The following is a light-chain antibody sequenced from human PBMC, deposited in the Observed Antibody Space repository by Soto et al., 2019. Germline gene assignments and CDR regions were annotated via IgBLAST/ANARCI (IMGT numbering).Light chain of an antibody. J-gene: IGKJ5*01. CDR3: QQYGSSPPIT. Sequence: EIVLTQSPGTLSLSPGERATLSCRASHSVSSSYLAWYQQKPGQAPTLLIYGASSRATGIPDRFSGSGSGTDFSLTIIRLEPEDFAVYYCQQYGSSPPITFGQGTRLEIK. CDR2: GAS. V-gene: IGKV3-20*01. CDR1: HSVSSSY.